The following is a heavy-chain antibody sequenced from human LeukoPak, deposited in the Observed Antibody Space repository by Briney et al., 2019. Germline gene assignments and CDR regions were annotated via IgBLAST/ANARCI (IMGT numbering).Heavy chain of an antibody. CDR3: AREQIAAAGSGDAFDI. V-gene: IGHV3-21*01. J-gene: IGHJ3*02. CDR2: ISSSSSYI. D-gene: IGHD6-13*01. CDR1: GFTFSSYS. Sequence: GGSLRLSCAASGFTFSSYSMNWVRQAPGKGLEWVSSISSSSSYIYYADSVKGRFTISRDNAKNSLYLQMNSLRAEDTAVYYCAREQIAAAGSGDAFDIWGQGTMVTVSS.